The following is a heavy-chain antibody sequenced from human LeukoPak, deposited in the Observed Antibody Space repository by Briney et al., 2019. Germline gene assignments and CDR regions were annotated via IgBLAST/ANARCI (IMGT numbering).Heavy chain of an antibody. J-gene: IGHJ4*02. CDR2: ISSSGSTI. V-gene: IGHV3-48*04. D-gene: IGHD6-13*01. CDR3: ARVRGSSSFDY. Sequence: GGSLRLSCAASGFTFSSYAMSWVRQAPGKGLEWVSYISSSGSTIYYADSVKGRFTISRENAKNSLYLQMNSLRAEDTAVYYCARVRGSSSFDYWGQGTLVTVSS. CDR1: GFTFSSYA.